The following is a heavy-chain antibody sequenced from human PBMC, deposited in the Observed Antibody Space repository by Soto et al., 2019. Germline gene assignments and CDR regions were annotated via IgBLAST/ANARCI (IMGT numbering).Heavy chain of an antibody. D-gene: IGHD3-16*02. Sequence: EVHLVESGGGLVQPGGSLRLSCAASGFTFSRYWMSWVRQAPGKGLEWVANIKEDGSEKKNVDSVKGRFTISRDNAKNSLYLQMNSLRAEDMAVYYCARAYYDFLWGSYRFDYWGQGALVTVSS. V-gene: IGHV3-7*01. J-gene: IGHJ4*02. CDR1: GFTFSRYW. CDR2: IKEDGSEK. CDR3: ARAYYDFLWGSYRFDY.